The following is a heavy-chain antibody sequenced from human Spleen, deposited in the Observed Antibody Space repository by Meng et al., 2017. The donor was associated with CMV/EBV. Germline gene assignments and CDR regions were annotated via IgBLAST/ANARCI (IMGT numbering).Heavy chain of an antibody. CDR1: GGSISSYY. V-gene: IGHV4-4*07. CDR3: ARDREGTGTMDAFDI. CDR2: IYTSGST. D-gene: IGHD1-7*01. Sequence: GSLRLSCTVSGGSISSYYWSWIRQPAGKGLEWIGRIYTSGSTNYNPSRKSRVTMSVDPSKNQFSLKLSSVTAADTAVYYCARDREGTGTMDAFDIWGQGTMVTVSS. J-gene: IGHJ3*02.